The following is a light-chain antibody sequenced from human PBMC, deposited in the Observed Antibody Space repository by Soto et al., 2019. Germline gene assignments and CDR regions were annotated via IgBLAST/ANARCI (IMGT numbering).Light chain of an antibody. J-gene: IGKJ4*01. CDR3: QQRSNWPLT. V-gene: IGKV3-11*01. Sequence: VLTQSPATLSLSPGERATLSCRASQTVSSFLAWYQQKPGQAPRLLIHDSSDRATGIPARFSGSGSGTDFTLTSCGLAPEDVAVYYWQQRSNWPLTFGGGTRVEI. CDR1: QTVSSF. CDR2: DSS.